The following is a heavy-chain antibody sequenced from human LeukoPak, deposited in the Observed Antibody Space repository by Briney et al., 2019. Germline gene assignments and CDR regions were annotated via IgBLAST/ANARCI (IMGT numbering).Heavy chain of an antibody. J-gene: IGHJ4*02. CDR1: GGSLSSSSYY. CDR3: AREHVPDRHFDY. CDR2: IYYSGST. Sequence: PSETLSLTRTVSGGSLSSSSYYWGWIRQPPGKGLEWIGSIYYSGSTYYNPSLKSRVTISVDTSKNQFSLKLSSVTAADTAVYYCAREHVPDRHFDYWGQGTLVTVSS. V-gene: IGHV4-39*07. D-gene: IGHD3-16*02.